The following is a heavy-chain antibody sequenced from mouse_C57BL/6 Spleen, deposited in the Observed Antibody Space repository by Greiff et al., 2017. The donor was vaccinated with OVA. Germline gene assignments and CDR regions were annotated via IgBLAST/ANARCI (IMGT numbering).Heavy chain of an antibody. D-gene: IGHD4-1*01. V-gene: IGHV5-17*01. CDR3: ARSLLGPDWYFDV. CDR1: GFTFSDYG. CDR2: ISSGSSTI. J-gene: IGHJ1*03. Sequence: EVKLVESGGGLVKPGGSLKLSCAASGFTFSDYGMHWVRQAPEKGLEWVAYISSGSSTIYYADTVKGRFTISRDNAKNTLFLQMTSLRSEDTAMYYSARSLLGPDWYFDVWGTGTTVTVSS.